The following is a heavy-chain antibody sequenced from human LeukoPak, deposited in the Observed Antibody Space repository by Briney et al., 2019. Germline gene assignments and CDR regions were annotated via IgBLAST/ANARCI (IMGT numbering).Heavy chain of an antibody. CDR1: GFTFSGST. V-gene: IGHV3-73*01. CDR3: AKDPRPFDAFDI. CDR2: IRSKANNYAT. J-gene: IGHJ3*02. Sequence: GGSLKLSCAASGFTFSGSTMHWVRQASGKGLEWVGHIRSKANNYATGYTASVNGRFTISRDNSKNTLYLQMSSLRAEDTAVYYCAKDPRPFDAFDIWGQGTMVTVSS.